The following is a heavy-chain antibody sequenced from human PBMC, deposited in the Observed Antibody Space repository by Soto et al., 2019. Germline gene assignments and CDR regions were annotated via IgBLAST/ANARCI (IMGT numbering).Heavy chain of an antibody. D-gene: IGHD5-12*01. Sequence: QVQLQESGPGLVKPSETLSLTCTISGGSISRDYWSWIRQPPRKGLEWIGFIYYSGRTDYNPSLKSRVTISIDTSKNQFSLRLRSVAAADTAVYYWAKSRAGDYDLAGKFDPWGQGTLVTVSS. CDR2: IYYSGRT. J-gene: IGHJ5*02. CDR3: AKSRAGDYDLAGKFDP. V-gene: IGHV4-59*03. CDR1: GGSISRDY.